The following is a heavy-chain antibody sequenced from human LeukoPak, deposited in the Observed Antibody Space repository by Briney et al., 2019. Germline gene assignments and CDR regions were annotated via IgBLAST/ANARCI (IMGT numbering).Heavy chain of an antibody. V-gene: IGHV3-7*01. J-gene: IGHJ4*02. Sequence: GGSLRLSCVASGFTFSSYWMSWVRQAPGKGLEWVANIKQDGSEKYYVDSVKGRFTISRDSAKNSLYLQMNSLRAEDTAVYYCARDRGGSYYYWGQGTLVTVSS. D-gene: IGHD1-26*01. CDR3: ARDRGGSYYY. CDR2: IKQDGSEK. CDR1: GFTFSSYW.